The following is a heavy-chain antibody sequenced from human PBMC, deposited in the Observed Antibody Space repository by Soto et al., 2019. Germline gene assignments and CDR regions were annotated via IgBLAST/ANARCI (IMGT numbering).Heavy chain of an antibody. V-gene: IGHV3-23*01. J-gene: IGHJ4*02. CDR1: AFTFNNYA. Sequence: PGGSLRLSCAASAFTFNNYAMSWVRQAPGKGLEWVSGIGGNGRTTYYADSVKGRFTISRDNSNNTLFLQMNSLRAEDTAVYYCAKSRYSDSSGDFYDYWRQGTLVTVSS. CDR3: AKSRYSDSSGDFYDY. D-gene: IGHD3-22*01. CDR2: IGGNGRTT.